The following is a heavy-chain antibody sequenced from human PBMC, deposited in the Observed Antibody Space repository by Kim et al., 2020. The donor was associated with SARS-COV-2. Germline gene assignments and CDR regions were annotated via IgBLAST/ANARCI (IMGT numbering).Heavy chain of an antibody. D-gene: IGHD3-10*01. Sequence: SETLSLTCAVYGGSFSGYYWSWIRQPPGKGLEWIGEINHSGSTNYNPSLKSRVTISVDTSKNQFSLKLSSVTAADTAVYYCARAEGMVRGKRSRPPFDPWGQGTLVTVSS. V-gene: IGHV4-34*01. J-gene: IGHJ5*02. CDR3: ARAEGMVRGKRSRPPFDP. CDR1: GGSFSGYY. CDR2: INHSGST.